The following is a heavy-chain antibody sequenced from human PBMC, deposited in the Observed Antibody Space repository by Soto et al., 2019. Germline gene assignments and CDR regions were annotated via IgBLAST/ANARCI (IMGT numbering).Heavy chain of an antibody. Sequence: KFQGRVTITRDTSASTAYMELSSLRSEDTAVYYCARGLGCIAAAGNDYWGQGTLVTVSS. V-gene: IGHV1-3*01. J-gene: IGHJ4*02. CDR3: ARGLGCIAAAGNDY. D-gene: IGHD6-13*01.